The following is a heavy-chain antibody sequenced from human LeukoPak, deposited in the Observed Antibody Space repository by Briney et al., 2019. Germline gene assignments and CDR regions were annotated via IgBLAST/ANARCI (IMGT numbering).Heavy chain of an antibody. D-gene: IGHD6-13*01. J-gene: IGHJ4*02. CDR1: GGTFSSYA. Sequence: SVKVSCKASGGTFSSYAISWVRQAPGQGLEWMRGIIPIFGTANYAQKFQGRVTITTDESTSTAYMELSSLRSEDTAVYYCARDLRYSSWGFDYWGQGTLVTVSS. V-gene: IGHV1-69*05. CDR3: ARDLRYSSWGFDY. CDR2: IIPIFGTA.